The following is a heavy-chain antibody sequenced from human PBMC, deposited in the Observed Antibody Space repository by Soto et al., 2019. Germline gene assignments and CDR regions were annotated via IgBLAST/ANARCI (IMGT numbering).Heavy chain of an antibody. CDR3: ARIDYGDHYFDY. CDR1: GGSISSYY. D-gene: IGHD4-17*01. J-gene: IGHJ4*02. V-gene: IGHV4-59*01. CDR2: IYYSGST. Sequence: LSLTCTVSGGSISSYYWSWIRQPPGKGLEWIGYIYYSGSTNYNPSLKSRVTISVDASKNQFSLKLSSVTAADTAVYYCARIDYGDHYFDYWGQGTLVTVSS.